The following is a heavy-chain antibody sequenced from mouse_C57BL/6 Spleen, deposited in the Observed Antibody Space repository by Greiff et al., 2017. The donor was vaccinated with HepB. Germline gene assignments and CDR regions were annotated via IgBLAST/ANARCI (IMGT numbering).Heavy chain of an antibody. J-gene: IGHJ2*01. Sequence: QVQLQQSGPELVKPGASVMISCKASGYAFSSSWMNWVEQRPGKGLEWIGRIYPGDGDTNYNGKFKGKATLTADKSSSTAYMQLSSLTSEDSAVYFCARRGDYGSSFDYWGQGTTLTVSS. CDR1: GYAFSSSW. V-gene: IGHV1-82*01. CDR3: ARRGDYGSSFDY. D-gene: IGHD1-1*01. CDR2: IYPGDGDT.